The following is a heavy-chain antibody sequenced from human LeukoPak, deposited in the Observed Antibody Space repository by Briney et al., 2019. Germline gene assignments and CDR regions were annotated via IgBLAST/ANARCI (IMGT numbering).Heavy chain of an antibody. CDR1: GYTFTGYY. D-gene: IGHD2-2*02. CDR2: INPNSGGT. V-gene: IGHV1-2*02. Sequence: GASVKVSCKASGYTFTGYYMHWVRQAPGQGLEWMGWINPNSGGTNYAQKFQGRVTMTRDTSISTAYMELSRLRSDDTAVYYCARVYCSSTSCYKYFQHWGQGTLVTVSS. CDR3: ARVYCSSTSCYKYFQH. J-gene: IGHJ1*01.